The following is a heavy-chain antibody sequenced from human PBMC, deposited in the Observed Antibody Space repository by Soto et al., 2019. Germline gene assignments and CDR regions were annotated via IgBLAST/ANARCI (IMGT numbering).Heavy chain of an antibody. V-gene: IGHV4-39*06. Sequence: SETLSLTCTVSGGSVSSSSYYWGWVRQPPGKGLEWIGSVYYSGSTYYNPSLESRVTISVDKSKNQVVLTMTNMDPVDTATYYCARIPEYYDYVWVSRNARYYYYLMDLWGQGTTVTVSS. CDR3: ARIPEYYDYVWVSRNARYYYYLMDL. CDR1: GGSVSSSSYY. CDR2: VYYSGST. D-gene: IGHD3-16*01. J-gene: IGHJ6*02.